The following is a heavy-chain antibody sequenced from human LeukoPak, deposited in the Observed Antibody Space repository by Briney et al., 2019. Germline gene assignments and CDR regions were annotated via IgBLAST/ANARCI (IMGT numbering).Heavy chain of an antibody. CDR1: GFTLNNAW. J-gene: IGHJ4*02. CDR3: TTGGWRDSSGYIGY. D-gene: IGHD3-22*01. Sequence: PGGSLRLSCAASGFTLNNAWMTWVRQAPGEGLEWVGRIKSKSDGGTTDYAAPVKGRFTISRDDSKNTLYLQMNSLKTEDTAVYYCTTGGWRDSSGYIGYWGQGTLVIVSS. CDR2: IKSKSDGGTT. V-gene: IGHV3-15*01.